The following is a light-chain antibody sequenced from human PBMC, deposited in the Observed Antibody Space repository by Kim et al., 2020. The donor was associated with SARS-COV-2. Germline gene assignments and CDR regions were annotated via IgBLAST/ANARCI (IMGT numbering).Light chain of an antibody. CDR3: QQYGIAPPYT. CDR1: QSVPSNS. V-gene: IGKV3-20*01. J-gene: IGKJ2*01. CDR2: SAS. Sequence: SPGERATLSCRARQSVPSNSLAWYQQKPGQAPRLLIYSASTRATAIPDRFSGSGSGTDFTLSISRLEPEDSAVYYCQQYGIAPPYTFGQGTKLEI.